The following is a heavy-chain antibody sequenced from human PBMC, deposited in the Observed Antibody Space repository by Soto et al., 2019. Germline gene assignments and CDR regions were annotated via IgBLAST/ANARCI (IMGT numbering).Heavy chain of an antibody. CDR2: IDPSAGRT. Sequence: QVQLVQSGAEVKKPGASVKVSCKASGYIFTSYYMHWVRQAPGQGLERMGTIDPSAGRTTYAQNFQGRVTMTRDTSTSKVYLELNSLRSEDTAVYYFARSPVPTGTTLCYFDYWVQGTLVTVSS. CDR1: GYIFTSYY. D-gene: IGHD6-13*01. J-gene: IGHJ4*02. V-gene: IGHV1-46*01. CDR3: ARSPVPTGTTLCYFDY.